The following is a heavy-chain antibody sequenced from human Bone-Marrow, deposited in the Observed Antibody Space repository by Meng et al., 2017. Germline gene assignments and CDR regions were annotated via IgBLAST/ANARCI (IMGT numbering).Heavy chain of an antibody. CDR3: ARFALLDY. J-gene: IGHJ4*02. Sequence: VQLVRSGGGLVKPGGSLSLSCAASGFTFSSYAMHWVRQAPGKGLEWVAVISYDGSNKYYAVSGKGRFTISRDNSKNTLYLQMNSLRAEDTAVYYCARFALLDYWGQGTLVTVSS. CDR2: ISYDGSNK. CDR1: GFTFSSYA. V-gene: IGHV3-30*01. D-gene: IGHD3-10*01.